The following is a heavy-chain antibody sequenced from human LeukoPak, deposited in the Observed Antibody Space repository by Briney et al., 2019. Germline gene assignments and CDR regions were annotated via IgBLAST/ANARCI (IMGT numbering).Heavy chain of an antibody. J-gene: IGHJ6*03. D-gene: IGHD3-10*02. V-gene: IGHV3-7*01. CDR1: GFTFSSYW. CDR3: ARATANVRFRPQSYYMDV. CDR2: IKQDGSEK. Sequence: PGGSLRLSCAASGFTFSSYWMSWVRQAPGKGLEWVAHIKQDGSEKYYVDSVKGRFTISRDNAKNSLYLQMNSLRAEDTAVYYCARATANVRFRPQSYYMDVWGKGTTVTVSS.